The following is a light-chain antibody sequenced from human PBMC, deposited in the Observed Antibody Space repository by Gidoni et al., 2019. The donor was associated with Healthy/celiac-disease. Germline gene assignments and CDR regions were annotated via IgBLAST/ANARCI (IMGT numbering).Light chain of an antibody. CDR2: AAS. Sequence: IVLTQSPATLSLSPGARATRSCRDSQSVSSYLAWYQQKPGQAPRLLIAAASNRATGIPARFSGSGSGTDFTLTISRLEAEDFAVYYCQQRSNLITFGQGTRVEIK. CDR1: QSVSSY. V-gene: IGKV3-11*01. CDR3: QQRSNLIT. J-gene: IGKJ5*01.